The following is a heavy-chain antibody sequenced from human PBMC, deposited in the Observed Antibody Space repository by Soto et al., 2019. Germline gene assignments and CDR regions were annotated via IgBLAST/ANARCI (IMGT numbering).Heavy chain of an antibody. CDR1: GGSISSYY. Sequence: SETLSLTCTVSGGSISSYYWSWIRQPPGKGLEWIGYIYYSGSTNYNPSLKSRVTISVDTSKNQFSLKLSSVTAADTAVYYCARVPLARITMVRGVVLGLNWFDPWGQGTLGTVSS. CDR3: ARVPLARITMVRGVVLGLNWFDP. J-gene: IGHJ5*02. V-gene: IGHV4-59*01. D-gene: IGHD3-10*01. CDR2: IYYSGST.